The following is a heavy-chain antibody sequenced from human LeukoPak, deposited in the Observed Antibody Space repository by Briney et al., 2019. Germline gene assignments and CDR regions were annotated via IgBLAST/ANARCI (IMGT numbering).Heavy chain of an antibody. J-gene: IGHJ6*02. V-gene: IGHV1-69*04. CDR1: RGTLSSYA. CDR3: VVGYFSGRYYGMDV. Sequence: SSLKDSCKASRGTLSSYAISSVRQAPGQRLYWMGRLIPILGIAHYAQKFQGTVSITADTTTSTAYIGLSSPRSEETAPYYSVVGYFSGRYYGMDVWGQGTTVTVSS. D-gene: IGHD3-22*01. CDR2: LIPILGIA.